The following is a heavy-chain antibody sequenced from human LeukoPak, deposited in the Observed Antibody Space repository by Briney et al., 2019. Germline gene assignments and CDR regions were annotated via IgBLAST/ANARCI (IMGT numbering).Heavy chain of an antibody. V-gene: IGHV3-23*01. J-gene: IGHJ4*02. CDR1: SFTFSGFTFRSNA. CDR2: ISGSGEST. Sequence: GGSLRLSCAVSSFTFSGFTFRSNAMTGVGQAPGKGLEGVSAISGSGESTYYADPVKGRLTIASDNTSIILYLQVNRLRGEDTGIDYCAKPGEQQELPYFDDWGQGTLVTVSS. D-gene: IGHD3-10*01. CDR3: AKPGEQQELPYFDD.